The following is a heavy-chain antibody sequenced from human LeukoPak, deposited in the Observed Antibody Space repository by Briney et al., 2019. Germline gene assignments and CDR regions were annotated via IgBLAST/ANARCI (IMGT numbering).Heavy chain of an antibody. CDR2: INPNSGGT. CDR1: GYTFTCYY. D-gene: IGHD3-10*01. Sequence: ASVKVSCKASGYTFTCYYMHWVRQAPGQGLEWMGWINPNSGGTNYAQKFQGRVTMTRDTSISTAYMELSRLRSDDTAVYYCARDLGTLLWFGDPIPNFGIWGQGTMVTVSS. V-gene: IGHV1-2*02. CDR3: ARDLGTLLWFGDPIPNFGI. J-gene: IGHJ3*02.